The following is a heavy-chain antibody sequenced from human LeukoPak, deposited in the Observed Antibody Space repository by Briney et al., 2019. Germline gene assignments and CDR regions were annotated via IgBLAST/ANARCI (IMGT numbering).Heavy chain of an antibody. CDR1: GYSFTSYW. CDR3: ARLSGRHYDFWSGYYTGRTQRYYYYYYGMDV. Sequence: GESLKISCKGSGYSFTSYWIGWVRQMPGKGLEWMGIFYPGDSDTRYSPSFQGQVTISADKSISTAYLQWSSLKASDTAMYYCARLSGRHYDFWSGYYTGRTQRYYYYYYGMDVWGQGTTVTVSS. J-gene: IGHJ6*02. V-gene: IGHV5-51*01. D-gene: IGHD3-3*01. CDR2: FYPGDSDT.